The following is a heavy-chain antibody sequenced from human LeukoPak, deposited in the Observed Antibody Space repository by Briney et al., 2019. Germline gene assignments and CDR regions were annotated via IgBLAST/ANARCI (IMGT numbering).Heavy chain of an antibody. CDR2: IYSGGRT. J-gene: IGHJ3*02. Sequence: GGSLRLSCVASGFTFSTYWMHWVRQAPGKGLEWVSVIYSGGRTYYADSVKGRFTISRDNSRNTLYLQMNSLRAEDTAVYYCARGLGRELDGAFDIWGQGTMVTVSS. V-gene: IGHV3-53*01. D-gene: IGHD3-10*01. CDR3: ARGLGRELDGAFDI. CDR1: GFTFSTYW.